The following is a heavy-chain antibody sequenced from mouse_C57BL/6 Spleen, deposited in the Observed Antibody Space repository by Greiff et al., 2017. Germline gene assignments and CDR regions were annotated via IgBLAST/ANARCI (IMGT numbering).Heavy chain of an antibody. CDR3: ALSITTVVGGYYFDY. CDR1: GYAFSSSW. V-gene: IGHV1-82*01. CDR2: IYPGDGDT. J-gene: IGHJ2*01. D-gene: IGHD1-1*01. Sequence: QVQLQQSGPELVKPGASVKISCKASGYAFSSSWMNWVKQRPGKGLEWIGRIYPGDGDTNYNGKFKGKATLTADKSSSTAYMQLSSLTSEDSAVYFCALSITTVVGGYYFDYWGQGTTLTVSS.